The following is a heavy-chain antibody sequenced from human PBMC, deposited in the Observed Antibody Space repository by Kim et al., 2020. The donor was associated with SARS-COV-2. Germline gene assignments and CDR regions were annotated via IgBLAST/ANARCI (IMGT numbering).Heavy chain of an antibody. Sequence: YADAVKGRFTISRDSSTNTLYLQMNSLRAEDTAIYYCAKSSYSSAWTFDYWGQGTLVTVSS. D-gene: IGHD6-25*01. J-gene: IGHJ4*02. V-gene: IGHV3-23*01. CDR3: AKSSYSSAWTFDY.